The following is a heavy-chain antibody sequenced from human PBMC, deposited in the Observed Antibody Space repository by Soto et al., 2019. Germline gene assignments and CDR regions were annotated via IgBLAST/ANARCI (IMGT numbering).Heavy chain of an antibody. V-gene: IGHV4-39*02. CDR3: ANTPLPIEWQQLGHTWFDS. J-gene: IGHJ5*01. Sequence: SETLSHTYTVAEGKIGSISYYCSWIRQPPGKGLEWIGSIYYSGSTYYNPSLKSRVTISVDTSKNHFSLKLSSVTAADTAVYYCANTPLPIEWQQLGHTWFDSWGQGTLVPVSS. CDR2: IYYSGST. D-gene: IGHD6-13*01. CDR1: EGKIGSISYY.